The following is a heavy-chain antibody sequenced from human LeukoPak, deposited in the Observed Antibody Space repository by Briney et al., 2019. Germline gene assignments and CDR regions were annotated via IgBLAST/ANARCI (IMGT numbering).Heavy chain of an antibody. CDR3: AREETMILGVAQKNFDL. V-gene: IGHV3-21*01. J-gene: IGHJ2*01. CDR1: GFTFSSYS. CDR2: ISSSSSYI. D-gene: IGHD3/OR15-3a*01. Sequence: KSGGSLRLSCAASGFTFSSYSMNWVRQAPGKGLEWVSSISSSSSYIYYADSVKGRVTISRDNAKNSLFLQMNSLRAEDTAVYYCAREETMILGVAQKNFDLWGRGTLATVSS.